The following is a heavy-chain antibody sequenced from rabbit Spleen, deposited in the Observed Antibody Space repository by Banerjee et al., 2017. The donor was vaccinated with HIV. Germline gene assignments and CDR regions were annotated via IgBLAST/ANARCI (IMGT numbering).Heavy chain of an antibody. V-gene: IGHV1S45*01. J-gene: IGHJ6*01. CDR2: IGAGVTYTT. CDR3: ARDTGSSFSSYGMDL. Sequence: QEQLEESGGDLVKPGASLTLTCTASGFSFSSSDYMCWVRQPPGKGPEWIACIGAGVTYTTYYATWAKGRFTISKTSSTTVTLQLTSLTAADTATYFCARDTGSSFSSYGMDLWGPGTLVTVS. CDR1: GFSFSSSDY. D-gene: IGHD8-1*01.